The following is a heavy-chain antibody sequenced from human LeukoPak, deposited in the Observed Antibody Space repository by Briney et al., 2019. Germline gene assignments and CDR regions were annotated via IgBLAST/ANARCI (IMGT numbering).Heavy chain of an antibody. CDR3: AKIAAGTGYYYYYYYMDV. CDR1: GFTFSSYA. D-gene: IGHD6-13*01. V-gene: IGHV3-23*01. Sequence: PGGSLRLSCAASGFTFSSYAMSWVRQAPGKGLEWVSAISGSGGSTYYADSVKGRFTISRDNSQNTLYLQMNSLRAEDTAVYYCAKIAAGTGYYYYYYYMDVWGKGTTVTVSS. CDR2: ISGSGGST. J-gene: IGHJ6*03.